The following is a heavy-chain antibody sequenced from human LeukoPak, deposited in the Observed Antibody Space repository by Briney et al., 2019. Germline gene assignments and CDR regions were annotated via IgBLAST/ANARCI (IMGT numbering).Heavy chain of an antibody. CDR1: GFTFSSYA. CDR2: ISGSGGST. J-gene: IGHJ4*02. V-gene: IGHV3-23*01. Sequence: GGSLRLSCAASGFTFSSYAMSWVRQAPGKGVEWVSAISGSGGSTYYADSVKGRFTISRDNSKNTLYLQMNSQRAEDTAVYYCAKEQMYSSGWYDYWGQGTLVTVSS. CDR3: AKEQMYSSGWYDY. D-gene: IGHD6-19*01.